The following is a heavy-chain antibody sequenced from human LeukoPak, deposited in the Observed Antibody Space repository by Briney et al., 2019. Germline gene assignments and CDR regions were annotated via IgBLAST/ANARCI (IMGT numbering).Heavy chain of an antibody. J-gene: IGHJ6*04. D-gene: IGHD3-16*01. Sequence: TGGSLRLSCAASGFTFSSYAMSWIRQAPGKGLEWVSYISSSGSTIYYADSVKGRFTISRDNAKNSLYLQMNSLRAEDTAVYYCARRIMITFGGADVWGKGTTVTVSS. V-gene: IGHV3-11*04. CDR3: ARRIMITFGGADV. CDR1: GFTFSSYA. CDR2: ISSSGSTI.